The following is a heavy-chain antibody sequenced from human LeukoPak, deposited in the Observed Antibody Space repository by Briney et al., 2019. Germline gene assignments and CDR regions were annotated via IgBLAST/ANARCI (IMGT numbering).Heavy chain of an antibody. CDR2: ISGSGGST. CDR1: GFTFSSYG. Sequence: PGGSLRLSCAASGFTFSSYGMSGVRQAPAKGLEWVSAISGSGGSTYYADSVKGRFTISRDNSKNTLYLQMNSLRGEDTAVYYCAKDLNYGDYNWFDPWGQGTLVTVSS. J-gene: IGHJ5*02. D-gene: IGHD4-17*01. CDR3: AKDLNYGDYNWFDP. V-gene: IGHV3-23*01.